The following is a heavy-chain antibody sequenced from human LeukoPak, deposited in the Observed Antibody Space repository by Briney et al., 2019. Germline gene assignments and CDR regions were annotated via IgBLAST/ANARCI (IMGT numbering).Heavy chain of an antibody. D-gene: IGHD2-2*01. Sequence: GGSLRLSCAASGFTFSSYAMSWVRQAPGKGLEWDSAISGSGGSTYYADSVKGRFTISRDNSKNTLYLQMNSLRAGDTAVYYCAKVRLLSSDAFDIWGQGTMVTVSS. J-gene: IGHJ3*02. CDR3: AKVRLLSSDAFDI. CDR2: ISGSGGST. V-gene: IGHV3-23*01. CDR1: GFTFSSYA.